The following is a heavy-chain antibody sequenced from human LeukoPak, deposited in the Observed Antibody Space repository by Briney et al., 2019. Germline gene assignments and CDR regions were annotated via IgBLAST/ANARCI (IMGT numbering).Heavy chain of an antibody. CDR1: GFTFSSYA. J-gene: IGHJ4*02. D-gene: IGHD2-2*01. CDR2: ISGSGGST. CDR3: AKMSCSTTTCYPIDY. V-gene: IGHV3-23*01. Sequence: GGSLRLSCAASGFTFSSYAMSWVRQAPGKGLEWVSAISGSGGSTYYADSVKGRSTISRDNSKNTLYLQMNSLRVEDTAIYSCAKMSCSTTTCYPIDYWGQETLVTVSS.